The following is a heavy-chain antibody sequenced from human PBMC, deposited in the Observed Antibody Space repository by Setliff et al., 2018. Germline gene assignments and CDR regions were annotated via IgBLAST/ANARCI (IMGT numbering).Heavy chain of an antibody. V-gene: IGHV3-15*01. J-gene: IGHJ3*02. CDR1: GFTFSNAW. CDR2: IKSKADGGTT. Sequence: GGSLRLSCAASGFTFSNAWMTWVRQAPGKGLEWVGRIKSKADGGTTDYVAPVKGRFTISRDDSKNTLYLQMNSLRAEDTAVYYCARGRSSSRYGAFDIWGQGTMVTVSS. CDR3: ARGRSSSRYGAFDI. D-gene: IGHD6-13*01.